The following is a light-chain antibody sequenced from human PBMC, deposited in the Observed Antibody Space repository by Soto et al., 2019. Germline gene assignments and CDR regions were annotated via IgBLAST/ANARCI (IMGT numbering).Light chain of an antibody. Sequence: EMVMTQSPATLSVSPGERVTLSCRASESVHSNLAWYQQKPGQGPSLLIYYASTRVTGVPGRFSGSGSGTEFTLTISSLQSEDFGVYYCQQYGSSPDTFGQGTKLEIK. CDR2: YAS. J-gene: IGKJ2*01. CDR3: QQYGSSPDT. V-gene: IGKV3-15*01. CDR1: ESVHSN.